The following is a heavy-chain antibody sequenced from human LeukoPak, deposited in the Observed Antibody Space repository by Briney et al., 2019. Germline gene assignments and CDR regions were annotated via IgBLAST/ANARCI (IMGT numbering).Heavy chain of an antibody. CDR2: ISYDGSNK. CDR3: ANQGAYTLWFSS. V-gene: IGHV3-30*18. D-gene: IGHD2-21*01. Sequence: PGGSLRLSCAASGFTSSSYGMHWVRQAPGKGLEWVAVISYDGSNKYYADSVKGRFTISRDNSKNTLYLQMNSLRAEDTAVYYCANQGAYTLWFSSWGQGTLVTVSS. J-gene: IGHJ5*01. CDR1: GFTSSSYG.